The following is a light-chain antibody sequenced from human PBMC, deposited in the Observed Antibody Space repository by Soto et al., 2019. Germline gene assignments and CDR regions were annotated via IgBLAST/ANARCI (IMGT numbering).Light chain of an antibody. CDR3: AAWDDSLSGFRV. J-gene: IGLJ1*01. CDR2: RDD. V-gene: IGLV1-47*01. CDR1: TSNIGTNY. Sequence: QSVLTQPPSASGTPGQRVTISCSGSTSNIGTNYVYWYQQLPGTAPKLLIYRDDQRPSGVPDRFSGSKSGTSASLAISGLRSEDEADYFCAAWDDSLSGFRVFGTGTKATVL.